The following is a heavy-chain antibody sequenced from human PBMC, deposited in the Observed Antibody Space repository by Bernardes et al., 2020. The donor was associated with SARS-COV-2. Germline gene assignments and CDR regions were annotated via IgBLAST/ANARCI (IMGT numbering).Heavy chain of an antibody. Sequence: SEPLPLTCTVSGGSIGSYYWAWIRQPPGKGLEWIGYIYDSGSTNYNPSLKSRVTISVDRSQNQFSLNLSSVTPADTAVYYCARDLSHLVRRGFDLWGRGTLVTVSS. CDR3: ARDLSHLVRRGFDL. J-gene: IGHJ2*01. CDR1: GGSIGSYY. D-gene: IGHD3-10*01. CDR2: IYDSGST. V-gene: IGHV4-59*01.